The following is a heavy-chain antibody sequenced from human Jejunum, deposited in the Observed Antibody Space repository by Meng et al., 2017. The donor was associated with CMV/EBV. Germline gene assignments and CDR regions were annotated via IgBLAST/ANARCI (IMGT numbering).Heavy chain of an antibody. CDR1: SFRRADYS. J-gene: IGHJ3*02. Sequence: SFRRADYSCRWIRPPPGKGLEWFGYLSFTGNIYYNPSLRRRVTISADTSKNQLSLKLTSVTAADTAVYYCARSSESGGHSNAFDIWGQGTMVTVSS. CDR2: LSFTGNI. D-gene: IGHD4-23*01. CDR3: ARSSESGGHSNAFDI. V-gene: IGHV4-30-4*08.